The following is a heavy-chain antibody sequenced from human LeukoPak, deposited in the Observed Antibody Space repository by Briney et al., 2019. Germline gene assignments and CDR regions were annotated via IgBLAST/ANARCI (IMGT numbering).Heavy chain of an antibody. J-gene: IGHJ5*02. Sequence: GASATVSFKSSGYTFTSYGISWVRQAPGQGLEWMGWSSSCNCNTNYAQKLQGRVTITTHTSTSTAYMELRNLRSDDTAVYYCARKGDYGSGSYFWFDRWGQGTLVTVSS. D-gene: IGHD3-10*01. V-gene: IGHV1-18*01. CDR3: ARKGDYGSGSYFWFDR. CDR1: GYTFTSYG. CDR2: SSSCNCNT.